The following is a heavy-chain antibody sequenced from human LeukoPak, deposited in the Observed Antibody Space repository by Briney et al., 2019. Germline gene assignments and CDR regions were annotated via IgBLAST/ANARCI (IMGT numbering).Heavy chain of an antibody. V-gene: IGHV4-59*08. Sequence: PSETLSLTCTVSGASIRSYYWSWVRQPPGKGLEWIAYMYYSESPNYNPSLKSRVSMSGDTSRNQFSLKLNSVTAADTAVYYCARSYDTNNRQRFDYWGQGILDTVSP. CDR1: GASIRSYY. CDR2: MYYSESP. CDR3: ARSYDTNNRQRFDY. J-gene: IGHJ4*02. D-gene: IGHD3-22*01.